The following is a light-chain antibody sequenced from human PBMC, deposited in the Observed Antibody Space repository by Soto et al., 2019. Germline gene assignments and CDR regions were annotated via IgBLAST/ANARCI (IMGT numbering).Light chain of an antibody. V-gene: IGKV1-5*03. CDR3: QQYNSYWA. CDR1: QSISNW. CDR2: KAS. J-gene: IGKJ1*01. Sequence: DIQMTQSPSTLSASVGERVTITCRASQSISNWSAWYQHKPGKAPKLLIYKASSLRSGVPSRFSGSGSGTEFTLTISSLQPDDFATYYCQQYNSYWAFGQGTKV.